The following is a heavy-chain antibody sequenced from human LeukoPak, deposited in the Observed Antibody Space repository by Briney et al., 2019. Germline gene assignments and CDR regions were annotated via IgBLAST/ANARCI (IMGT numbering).Heavy chain of an antibody. J-gene: IGHJ6*03. CDR2: INPNSGGT. D-gene: IGHD2-2*02. CDR1: GYTFTGYY. V-gene: IGHV1-2*02. CDR3: ARARKLLGYCSSTSCYTPHYYYYMDV. Sequence: ASVKVSCKASGYTFTGYYMHWVRQAPGQGLEWMGWINPNSGGTNYAQKFQGRVTMTRDTSISTAYMELSRLRSDDTAVYYCARARKLLGYCSSTSCYTPHYYYYMDVWGKGTTVTVSS.